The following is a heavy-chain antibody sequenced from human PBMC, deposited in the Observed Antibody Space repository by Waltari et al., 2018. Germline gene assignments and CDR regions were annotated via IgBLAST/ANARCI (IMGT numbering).Heavy chain of an antibody. CDR1: GYTFTGYY. Sequence: QVQLVQSGAEVKKPGASVKVSCKASGYTFTGYYMHWVRQAPGQGLEWMGRIKRNSGGTNYAQKFQGRVTMTRDTSISTAYMELSRLRSDDTAVYYGARVKAVAGTGTWGQGTLVTVSS. CDR2: IKRNSGGT. V-gene: IGHV1-2*06. CDR3: ARVKAVAGTGT. D-gene: IGHD6-19*01. J-gene: IGHJ5*02.